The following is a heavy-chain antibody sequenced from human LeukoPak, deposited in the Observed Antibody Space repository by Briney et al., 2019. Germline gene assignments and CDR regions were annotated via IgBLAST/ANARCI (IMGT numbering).Heavy chain of an antibody. Sequence: GGSLRLSCAASGFSFSSYGINWVRQAPGKGLVWVSGISGSGDITYYADSVKGRFTISRDNSRNTLYLQMNSLRAEDTAVYYCARRSKSSAIWYYFDYWGQGTLVTVSS. J-gene: IGHJ4*02. CDR1: GFSFSSYG. V-gene: IGHV3-23*01. CDR3: ARRSKSSAIWYYFDY. CDR2: ISGSGDIT. D-gene: IGHD6-25*01.